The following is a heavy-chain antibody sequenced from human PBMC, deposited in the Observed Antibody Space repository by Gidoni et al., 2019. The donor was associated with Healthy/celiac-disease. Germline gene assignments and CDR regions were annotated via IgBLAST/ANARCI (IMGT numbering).Heavy chain of an antibody. J-gene: IGHJ4*02. Sequence: EVQLLESGGGLVQPGGSLRLSCAAAGFTFSSYAMSWVRQAPGKGLAGVSAISGSGGSTYYADSVKGRFTISRDNSKNTLYLQMNSLRAEDTAVYYCAKDSPDYYGSGSYYSGDYYFDYWGQGTLVTVSS. CDR3: AKDSPDYYGSGSYYSGDYYFDY. CDR1: GFTFSSYA. D-gene: IGHD3-10*01. CDR2: ISGSGGST. V-gene: IGHV3-23*01.